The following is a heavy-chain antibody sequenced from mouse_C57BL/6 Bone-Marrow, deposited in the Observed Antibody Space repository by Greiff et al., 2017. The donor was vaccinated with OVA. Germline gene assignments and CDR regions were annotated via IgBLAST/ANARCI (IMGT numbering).Heavy chain of an antibody. Sequence: VQLQQSGAELARPGASVKLSCKASGYTFTSYGISWVKQRTGQGLEWIGEIYPRSGNTYYNEKFKGKATLTADKSSSTAYMELRSLTSEDSAVYFSARVEDSSGYLDYWGQGTTLTVSS. V-gene: IGHV1-81*01. J-gene: IGHJ2*01. CDR2: IYPRSGNT. CDR1: GYTFTSYG. D-gene: IGHD3-2*02. CDR3: ARVEDSSGYLDY.